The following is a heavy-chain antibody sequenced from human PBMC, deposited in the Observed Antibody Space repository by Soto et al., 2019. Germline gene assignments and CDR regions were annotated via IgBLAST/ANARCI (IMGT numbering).Heavy chain of an antibody. J-gene: IGHJ4*02. CDR2: IWNDGSGK. V-gene: IGHV3-33*06. Sequence: QVQLVESGGGVVQPGRSLRLSCAASGFTFSSYGMHWVRQAPGKGLEWVAVIWNDGSGKFYADSVKGRFTIPRDNSENTLFLQMNSLRAGDTAVYYCAKGGYSYGDNFDYWGQGILVTVSS. D-gene: IGHD5-18*01. CDR1: GFTFSSYG. CDR3: AKGGYSYGDNFDY.